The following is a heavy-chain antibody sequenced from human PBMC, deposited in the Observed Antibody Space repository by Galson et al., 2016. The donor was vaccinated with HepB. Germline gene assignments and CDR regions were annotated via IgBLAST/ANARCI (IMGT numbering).Heavy chain of an antibody. J-gene: IGHJ5*02. Sequence: SVKVSCKASEGSFSGAAITWVRQAPGQRLEWMGSIIPTFARATYAQKFQGRVTITADKSTSIAYMELSSLRSDDTAVYYCARNEGDTILAVPGSWGQGTLITVSS. CDR1: EGSFSGAA. CDR3: ARNEGDTILAVPGS. V-gene: IGHV1-69*06. CDR2: IIPTFARA. D-gene: IGHD5-18*01.